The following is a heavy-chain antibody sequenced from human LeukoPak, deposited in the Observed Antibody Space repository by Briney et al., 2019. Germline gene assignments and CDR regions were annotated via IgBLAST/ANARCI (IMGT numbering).Heavy chain of an antibody. CDR1: GGSISSYY. V-gene: IGHV4-59*01. Sequence: SETLSLTCTVSGGSISSYYWSWIRQPPGKGLEWIGYIYYSGSTNYNPSLKSRVTISVDTSKNQFSLKLSSVTAADTAVYYCARVIDYYGSGSYTSYYFDYWGQGTLVTVSS. CDR2: IYYSGST. J-gene: IGHJ4*02. CDR3: ARVIDYYGSGSYTSYYFDY. D-gene: IGHD3-10*01.